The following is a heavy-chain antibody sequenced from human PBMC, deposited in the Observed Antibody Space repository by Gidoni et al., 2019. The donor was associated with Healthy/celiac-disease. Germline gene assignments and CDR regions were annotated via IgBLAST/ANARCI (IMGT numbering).Heavy chain of an antibody. J-gene: IGHJ4*02. V-gene: IGHV3-23*01. D-gene: IGHD6-19*01. CDR3: AKAAVAGTPFDY. CDR1: GFTFSSYA. CDR2: ISGSGGST. Sequence: EVQLLASGGGLVQPGGSLRLSCEASGFTFSSYAMSWVRQAPGKGLDGLSAISGSGGSTYYADSVKGRFTISRDNSKNTLYLQMNSLRAEDTAVYYCAKAAVAGTPFDYWGQGTLVTVSS.